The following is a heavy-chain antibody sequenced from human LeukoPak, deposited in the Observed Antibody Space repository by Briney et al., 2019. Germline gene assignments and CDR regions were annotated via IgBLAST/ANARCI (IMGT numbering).Heavy chain of an antibody. D-gene: IGHD4-17*01. CDR3: ARDYGDYGNPKFDP. CDR1: GGSISSYY. Sequence: SETLSLTCTVSGGSISSYYWSWIRQPPGKGLEWIGYIYYSGSTNYNPSLKSRVTISVDTSKNQFSLKLSSVTAADTAVYYCARDYGDYGNPKFDPWGQGTLVTVSS. J-gene: IGHJ5*02. V-gene: IGHV4-59*01. CDR2: IYYSGST.